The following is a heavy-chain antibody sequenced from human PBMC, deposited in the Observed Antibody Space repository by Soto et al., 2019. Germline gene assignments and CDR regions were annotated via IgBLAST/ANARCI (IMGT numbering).Heavy chain of an antibody. CDR3: ARRSAVYYYYGMDV. V-gene: IGHV1-3*01. CDR1: GYTFTSYA. Sequence: ASVKVSCKASGYTFTSYAMHWVRQAPGQRLEWMGWINAGNGNTKYSQKFQGRVTITRDTSASTAYMELSSLRSEDTAAYYCARRSAVYYYYGMDVWGQGTKVTVSS. J-gene: IGHJ6*02. CDR2: INAGNGNT.